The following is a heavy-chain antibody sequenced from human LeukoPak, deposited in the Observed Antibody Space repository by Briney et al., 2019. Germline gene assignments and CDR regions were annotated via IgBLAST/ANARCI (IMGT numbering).Heavy chain of an antibody. V-gene: IGHV4-39*01. CDR1: GGSISSSSYY. Sequence: SETLSLTCTVSGGSISSSSYYWGWIRQPPGKGLEWIGSIYYSGSTYYNPSLKSRVTISVDTSKNQFSLKLSSVTAADTAVYYCARGNTIFGVVIDYWGQGTLVTVSS. CDR3: ARGNTIFGVVIDY. D-gene: IGHD3-3*01. J-gene: IGHJ4*02. CDR2: IYYSGST.